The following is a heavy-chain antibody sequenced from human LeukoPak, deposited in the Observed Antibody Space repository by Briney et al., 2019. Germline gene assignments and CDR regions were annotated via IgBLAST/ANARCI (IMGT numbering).Heavy chain of an antibody. V-gene: IGHV3-23*01. J-gene: IGHJ5*02. CDR2: ISVSGGTT. CDR3: AKNDYGYWFDP. D-gene: IGHD3-10*01. CDR1: GFRISDYA. Sequence: GGSLRLSCATSGFRISDYAMSWVRQAPGKGLEWVSSISVSGGTTYYADSVKGRFSISRDKPKNTLYLQMNSLRAEDTAVYYCAKNDYGYWFDPWGQGTQVTVPS.